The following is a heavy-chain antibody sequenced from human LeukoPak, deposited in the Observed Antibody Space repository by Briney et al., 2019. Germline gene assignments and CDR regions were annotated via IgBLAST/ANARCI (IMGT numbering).Heavy chain of an antibody. CDR1: GGSISSSSYY. Sequence: SETLSFTCTVSGGSISSSSYYWGWIRQPPGKGLEWIGSIYYSGSTYYNPSLKSRVTISVDTSKNQFSLKLSSVTAADTAVYYRARGSGAPPLYYYYYYMDVWGKGTTVTVSS. CDR3: ARGSGAPPLYYYYYYMDV. CDR2: IYYSGST. D-gene: IGHD7-27*01. J-gene: IGHJ6*03. V-gene: IGHV4-39*01.